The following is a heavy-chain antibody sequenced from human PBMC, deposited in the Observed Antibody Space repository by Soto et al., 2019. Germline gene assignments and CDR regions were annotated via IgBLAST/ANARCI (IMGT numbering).Heavy chain of an antibody. J-gene: IGHJ3*02. Sequence: QLQLQESGSGLVKPSQTLSLTCAVSGGSISSGGYSWNWIRQPPGKGLEWIGYIYQSGGTSYNPSLKNRVTISVDRSKNQFSLKLSSVTAADTAVYYCARDDLYGYFFDIWGQGTMVTVSS. D-gene: IGHD5-18*01. CDR1: GGSISSGGYS. CDR2: IYQSGGT. CDR3: ARDDLYGYFFDI. V-gene: IGHV4-30-2*01.